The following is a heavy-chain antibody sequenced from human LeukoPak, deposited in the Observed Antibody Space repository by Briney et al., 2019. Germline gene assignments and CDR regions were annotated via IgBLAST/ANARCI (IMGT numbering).Heavy chain of an antibody. Sequence: GESLQISCKGSGYSFTSYWIGWVRLLPGKGLEWMGIIYPGDSDTRYSPSFQGQVTISADKSISTAYLQWSSLKASDTAMYYCARSDYYYDSSGYFSEPLDYWGQGTLVTVSS. D-gene: IGHD3-22*01. CDR3: ARSDYYYDSSGYFSEPLDY. V-gene: IGHV5-51*01. CDR1: GYSFTSYW. CDR2: IYPGDSDT. J-gene: IGHJ4*02.